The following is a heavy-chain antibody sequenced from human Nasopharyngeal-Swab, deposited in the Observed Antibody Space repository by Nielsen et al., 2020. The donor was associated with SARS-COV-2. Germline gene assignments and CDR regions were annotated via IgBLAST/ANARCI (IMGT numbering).Heavy chain of an antibody. CDR3: ASLGATEPTSYYYYGMDV. J-gene: IGHJ6*02. D-gene: IGHD5-12*01. Sequence: LSLTCAASGFTFSNYSMNWVRQAPGKGLEWVSSISSSSSYIYYADSVKGRFTISRDNAKNSLYLQMNSLRAEDTAVYYCASLGATEPTSYYYYGMDVWGQGTTVTISS. V-gene: IGHV3-21*01. CDR2: ISSSSSYI. CDR1: GFTFSNYS.